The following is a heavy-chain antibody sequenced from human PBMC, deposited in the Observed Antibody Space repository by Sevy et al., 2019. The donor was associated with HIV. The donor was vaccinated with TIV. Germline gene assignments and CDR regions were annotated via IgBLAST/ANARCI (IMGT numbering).Heavy chain of an antibody. D-gene: IGHD1-20*01. Sequence: GGSLRLSCAASGXTFNSNAMSWVRQAPGKGLEWVSTISGSGGYTYYADSVKGRFTISRDNSRNTVYLEMNSLRAEDTAVYYCTNRGVVIITGFEFWGQGTLVTVSS. J-gene: IGHJ4*02. CDR3: TNRGVVIITGFEF. CDR2: ISGSGGYT. V-gene: IGHV3-23*01. CDR1: GXTFNSNA.